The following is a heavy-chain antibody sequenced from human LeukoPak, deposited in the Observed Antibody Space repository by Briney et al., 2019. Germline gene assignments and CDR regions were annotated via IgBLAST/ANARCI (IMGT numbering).Heavy chain of an antibody. J-gene: IGHJ4*01. CDR3: ARGSSGWYSIDY. CDR2: IYSSGTT. CDR1: GGSITNSY. V-gene: IGHV4-4*07. Sequence: SETLSLTCTASGGSITNSYWSWLRQPVGKGLEWIGRIYSSGTTNYNPSLTGRVSISIDTSKNQFSLKLNSVTAADTAVYYCARGSSGWYSIDYWGQGALVTVSS. D-gene: IGHD6-19*01.